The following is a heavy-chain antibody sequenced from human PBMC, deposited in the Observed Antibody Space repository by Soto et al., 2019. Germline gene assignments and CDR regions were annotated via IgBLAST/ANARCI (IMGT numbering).Heavy chain of an antibody. V-gene: IGHV4-30-2*01. Sequence: SETLSLTCAVSGDTISTGGYSWAWIRQPPGKALEWIGHTYHSGNPYYNPSLKSRVIISVDRSKNQFSLKLSSVTAADTAVYYCARGLISGSHYSGGWYYFDSWGQGTQVTVSS. CDR2: TYHSGNP. D-gene: IGHD1-26*01. J-gene: IGHJ4*02. CDR1: GDTISTGGYS. CDR3: ARGLISGSHYSGGWYYFDS.